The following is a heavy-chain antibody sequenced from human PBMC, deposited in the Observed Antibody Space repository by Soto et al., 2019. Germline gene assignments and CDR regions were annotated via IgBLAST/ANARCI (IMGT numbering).Heavy chain of an antibody. CDR1: GFTFSDHY. Sequence: EVQLVESGGGLVQPGGSLRLSCAASGFTFSDHYMDWVRQAPGEGLEWVARTRNKAKSYTTEYAASVKGRFTISRDDSKNSLFLQMNSLKTEDTAVYYCVRGDYYEDYYYYMAVWGKGTTVTVSS. CDR3: VRGDYYEDYYYYMAV. D-gene: IGHD3-22*01. J-gene: IGHJ6*03. CDR2: TRNKAKSYTT. V-gene: IGHV3-72*01.